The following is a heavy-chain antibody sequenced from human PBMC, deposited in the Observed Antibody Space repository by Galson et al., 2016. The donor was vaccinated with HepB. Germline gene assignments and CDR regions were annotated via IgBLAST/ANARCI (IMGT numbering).Heavy chain of an antibody. V-gene: IGHV3-23*01. D-gene: IGHD3-10*01. Sequence: SLRLSCAASGFTFTNYAMTWVRQAPGKGLQWVSGLSGSINATYYADSVKGRFIISRDDSKNTLYLQRHSLRAEDTALYYCAKLPSRYYGSGAGYGMDIWGQGTTVTVSS. CDR2: LSGSINAT. CDR3: AKLPSRYYGSGAGYGMDI. J-gene: IGHJ6*02. CDR1: GFTFTNYA.